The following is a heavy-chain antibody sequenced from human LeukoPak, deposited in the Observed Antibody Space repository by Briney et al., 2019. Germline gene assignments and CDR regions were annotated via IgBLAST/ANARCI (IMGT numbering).Heavy chain of an antibody. Sequence: SETLSLTCTVSGGSVNSGTYYWNWIRQPPGKGLEWIGYIYYSGSTNYNPSLKSRVTISVDTSKNQFSLKLSSVTAADTAVYYCARVDSSSYYYYGMDVWGQGTTVTVSS. J-gene: IGHJ6*02. V-gene: IGHV4-61*01. CDR2: IYYSGST. D-gene: IGHD6-6*01. CDR3: ARVDSSSYYYYGMDV. CDR1: GGSVNSGTYY.